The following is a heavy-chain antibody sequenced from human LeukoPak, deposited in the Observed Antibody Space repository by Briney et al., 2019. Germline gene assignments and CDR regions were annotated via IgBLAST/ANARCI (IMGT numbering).Heavy chain of an antibody. Sequence: PSETLSLTCAVSGGSISSGGYSWSWIRQPPGKGLEWIGYIYHSGSTYYNPSLKSRVTISVDTSKNQFSLKLSSVTAADTAVYYCARDCSGGSCYSLWGQGTLVTVSS. D-gene: IGHD2-15*01. J-gene: IGHJ4*02. CDR3: ARDCSGGSCYSL. CDR2: IYHSGST. V-gene: IGHV4-30-2*01. CDR1: GGSISSGGYS.